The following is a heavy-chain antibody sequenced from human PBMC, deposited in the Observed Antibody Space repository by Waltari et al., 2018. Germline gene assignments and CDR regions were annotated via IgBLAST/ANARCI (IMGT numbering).Heavy chain of an antibody. D-gene: IGHD3-3*02. Sequence: EVQLLESGGGLVQPGGSLRLSCAASGFTFSNHAMSWVRQAPGKGLELVSVISYDCRTISSADPVSGRVIISRDNSRNTLYLEMNSLRDEDPSVYYCARDWRWSLEFFDWLLFALDFWGQGTLVAVSS. CDR3: ARDWRWSLEFFDWLLFALDF. CDR2: ISYDCRTI. J-gene: IGHJ4*02. CDR1: GFTFSNHA. V-gene: IGHV3-23*01.